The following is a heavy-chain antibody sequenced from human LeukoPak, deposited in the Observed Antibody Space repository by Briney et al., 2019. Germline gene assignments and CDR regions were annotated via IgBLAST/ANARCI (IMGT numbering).Heavy chain of an antibody. CDR2: ISSSGSTI. V-gene: IGHV3-48*04. D-gene: IGHD3-22*01. CDR3: ARDLTSGSGYYDSSGYYYYYGMDV. CDR1: GFTFSSYS. J-gene: IGHJ6*02. Sequence: PGGSLRLSCAASGFTFSSYSMNWVRQAPGKGLEWVSYISSSGSTIYYADSVKGRFTISRDNAKNSLYLQMNSLRAEDTAVYYCARDLTSGSGYYDSSGYYYYYGMDVWGQGTTVTVSS.